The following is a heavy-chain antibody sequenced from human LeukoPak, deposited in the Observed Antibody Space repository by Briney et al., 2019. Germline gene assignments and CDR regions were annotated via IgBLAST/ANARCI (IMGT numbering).Heavy chain of an antibody. J-gene: IGHJ4*02. CDR1: GFAFSSYA. D-gene: IGHD2-15*01. CDR3: ATTYCSGASCAKRDFDY. Sequence: PGGSLRLSCAASGFAFSSYAMSWVRQAPGKGLEWVSDISGSGGNTYYPHSVKGRFTISRDNSKNTLYLQMNSLRAEDTAVYYCATTYCSGASCAKRDFDYWGQGTLVTVSS. V-gene: IGHV3-23*01. CDR2: ISGSGGNT.